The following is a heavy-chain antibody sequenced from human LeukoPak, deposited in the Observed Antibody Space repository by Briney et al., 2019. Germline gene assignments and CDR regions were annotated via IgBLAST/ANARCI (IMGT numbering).Heavy chain of an antibody. CDR1: GYTFTGYY. J-gene: IGHJ3*02. D-gene: IGHD4-4*01. V-gene: IGHV1-2*02. CDR2: INPNSGGT. CDR3: ARRRTTMGPHDAFDI. Sequence: EASVKVSCKASGYTFTGYYMHWVRQAPGQGLEWMGWINPNSGGTNYAQKFQGRVTMTRNTSISTAYMELSSLRSEDTAVYCCARRRTTMGPHDAFDIWGQGTMVTVSS.